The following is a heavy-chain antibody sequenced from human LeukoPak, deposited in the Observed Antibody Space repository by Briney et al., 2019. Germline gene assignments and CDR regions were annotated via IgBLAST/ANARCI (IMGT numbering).Heavy chain of an antibody. D-gene: IGHD1-26*01. CDR3: ARMYSGSYYDAFDI. CDR1: GYTFTNYY. V-gene: IGHV1-2*02. Sequence: ASVKVSCKASGYTFTNYYMHWVRQAPGQGLEWMGWINPNSGGTNYAQKFQGRVTMTRDTSISTAYMELSRLRSEDMAVYYCARMYSGSYYDAFDIWGQGTMVTVSS. J-gene: IGHJ3*02. CDR2: INPNSGGT.